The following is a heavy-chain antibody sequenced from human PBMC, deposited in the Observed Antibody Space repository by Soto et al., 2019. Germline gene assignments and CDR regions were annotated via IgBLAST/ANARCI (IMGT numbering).Heavy chain of an antibody. J-gene: IGHJ6*03. CDR2: ISGSGGST. V-gene: IGHV3-23*01. D-gene: IGHD4-4*01. CDR3: AKGSAMTTVTDYYYMDV. CDR1: GFTFSSYA. Sequence: GGSLRLSCAASGFTFSSYAMSWVRQAPGKGLEWVSAISGSGGSTYYADSVKGRFTISRDNSKNTLYLQMNSLRAEDTAVYYCAKGSAMTTVTDYYYMDVWGKGTTVTVSS.